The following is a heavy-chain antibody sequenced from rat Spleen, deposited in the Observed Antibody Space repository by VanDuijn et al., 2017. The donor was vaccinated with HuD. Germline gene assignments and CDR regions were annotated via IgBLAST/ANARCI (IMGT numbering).Heavy chain of an antibody. CDR3: ARRGYNNYFFDY. D-gene: IGHD1-10*01. V-gene: IGHV5-29*01. Sequence: EVQLVESGGGLVQPGRSLKLSCAASGFTYSNYVMAWVRQAPTKGLEWVATISHDGSGTDYRDSVRGRFTISRDNAKSTPYLRMDSLRSEDTATYYCARRGYNNYFFDYWGQGVMVTVSA. CDR2: ISHDGSGT. J-gene: IGHJ2*01. CDR1: GFTYSNYV.